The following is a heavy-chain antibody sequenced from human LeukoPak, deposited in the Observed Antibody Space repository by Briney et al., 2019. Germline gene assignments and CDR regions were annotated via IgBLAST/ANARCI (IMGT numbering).Heavy chain of an antibody. CDR1: GFTFSSYW. D-gene: IGHD2-2*02. V-gene: IGHV3-74*01. CDR2: INSDGSST. Sequence: PGGSLRLSCAASGFTFSSYWMHWVRQAPGKGLVWVPRINSDGSSTSYADSVKGRFTISRDSAKNTLYLQMNSLRAEDTAVYYCARGPSAIYPDWFDPWGQGTLVTVSS. CDR3: ARGPSAIYPDWFDP. J-gene: IGHJ5*02.